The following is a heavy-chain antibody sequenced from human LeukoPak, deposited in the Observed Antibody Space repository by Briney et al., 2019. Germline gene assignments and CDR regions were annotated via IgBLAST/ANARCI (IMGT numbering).Heavy chain of an antibody. V-gene: IGHV3-11*01. CDR2: IRNSGSAT. CDR1: GFTFSDYY. Sequence: GGSLRLSCTASGFTFSDYYMNWVRQAPGKGLEWISYIRNSGSATYYADSVEGRFTISRDNAKNSLYLQMNSLRPEDTAMYYCTRGAEVSGYPVFQHWGQGALVTVSS. D-gene: IGHD3-22*01. J-gene: IGHJ4*02. CDR3: TRGAEVSGYPVFQH.